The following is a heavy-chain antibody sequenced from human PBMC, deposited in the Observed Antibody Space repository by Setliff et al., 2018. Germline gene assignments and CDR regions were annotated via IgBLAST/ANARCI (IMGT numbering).Heavy chain of an antibody. J-gene: IGHJ6*03. CDR1: GGTFTNYA. CDR3: AREGVDTRSSTDYRYYMDL. V-gene: IGHV1-69*05. D-gene: IGHD5-18*01. CDR2: INPIFGTA. Sequence: SVKVSCKASGGTFTNYAINWVRQAPGQGLEWMGGINPIFGTADYTQNFQGRVTITTDESTSTAYMELSSLRSEDTAIYYCAREGVDTRSSTDYRYYMDLWGKGTTVTVSS.